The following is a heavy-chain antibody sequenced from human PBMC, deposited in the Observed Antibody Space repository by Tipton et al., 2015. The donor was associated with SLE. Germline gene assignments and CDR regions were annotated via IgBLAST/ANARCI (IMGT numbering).Heavy chain of an antibody. CDR1: GGSISNYY. CDR2: VFISGTT. V-gene: IGHV4-4*08. D-gene: IGHD3-3*01. CDR3: ATGGITIFGVITD. J-gene: IGHJ4*02. Sequence: TLSLTCTVSGGSISNYYWNWIRQPPGKGLEWIGYVFISGTTNYNPSLKSRVTISVDTSRNQFSLKLSSVTAADTAVYYCATGGITIFGVITDWGQGTLVTVSS.